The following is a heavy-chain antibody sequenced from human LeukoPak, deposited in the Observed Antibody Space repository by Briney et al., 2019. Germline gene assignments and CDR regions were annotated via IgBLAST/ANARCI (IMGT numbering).Heavy chain of an antibody. J-gene: IGHJ4*02. V-gene: IGHV1-69*06. Sequence: ASVKVSCKASGGTFSSYAISWVRQAPGQGLEWMGGIIPIFGTANYAQKFQGRVTITADKSTSTAYMELSSLRSEDTAVYYCARVATRGYSSGWPFFDYWGQGTLVTVSS. CDR2: IIPIFGTA. CDR1: GGTFSSYA. D-gene: IGHD6-19*01. CDR3: ARVATRGYSSGWPFFDY.